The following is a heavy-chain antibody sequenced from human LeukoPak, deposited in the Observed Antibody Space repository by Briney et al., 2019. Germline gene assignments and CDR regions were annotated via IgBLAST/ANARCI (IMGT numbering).Heavy chain of an antibody. J-gene: IGHJ4*02. D-gene: IGHD3-10*01. CDR1: GGTFSSYA. CDR2: IIPIFGTA. CDR3: AKGGRITMLRGVQRDHYFDY. Sequence: SVKVSCKASGGTFSSYAISWVRQAPGQGLEWMGGIIPIFGTANYAQKFQGRVTITADESTSTAYMELSSLRVEDTAVYYCAKGGRITMLRGVQRDHYFDYWGQGTLVTVSS. V-gene: IGHV1-69*13.